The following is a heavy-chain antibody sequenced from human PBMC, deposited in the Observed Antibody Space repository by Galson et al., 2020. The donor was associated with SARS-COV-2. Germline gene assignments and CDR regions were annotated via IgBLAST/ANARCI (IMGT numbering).Heavy chain of an antibody. Sequence: SLKISCAASGSTFDDYAMHWVRQVPGTGLERVSGISGNSRNIDYADSVTGRFTISRDNAKNSLDLHMNNVTTEDTALYYCARDRKNGSASYAFDIWGQGTMVTVSS. CDR3: ARDRKNGSASYAFDI. D-gene: IGHD3-10*01. V-gene: IGHV3-9*01. CDR1: GSTFDDYA. J-gene: IGHJ3*02. CDR2: ISGNSRNI.